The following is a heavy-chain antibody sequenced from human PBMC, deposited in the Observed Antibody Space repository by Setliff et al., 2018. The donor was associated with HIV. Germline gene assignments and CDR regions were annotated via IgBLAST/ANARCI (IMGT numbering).Heavy chain of an antibody. V-gene: IGHV3-7*03. CDR1: GFSFSSYS. J-gene: IGHJ4*02. CDR3: ASLAG. Sequence: GGSLRLSCAASGFSFSSYSMTWVRQPPGGGLEWVASIKEDGSEKYSLDSVKGRFTISRDNAKNSLYLQMNSLRLEDTALYYCASLAGWGQGTLVTVSS. CDR2: IKEDGSEK.